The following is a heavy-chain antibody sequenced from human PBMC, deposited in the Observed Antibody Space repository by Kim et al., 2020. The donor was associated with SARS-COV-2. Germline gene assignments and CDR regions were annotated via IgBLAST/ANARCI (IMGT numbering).Heavy chain of an antibody. D-gene: IGHD6-13*01. J-gene: IGHJ5*02. CDR3: AREHRSIAAARNWFDP. CDR1: GGSFSGYY. V-gene: IGHV4-34*01. CDR2: INHSGST. Sequence: SETLSLTCAVYGGSFSGYYWSWIRQPPGKGLEWIGEINHSGSTNYNPSLKSRVTISVDTSKNQFSLKLSSVTAADTAVYYCAREHRSIAAARNWFDPWGQGTLVTVSS.